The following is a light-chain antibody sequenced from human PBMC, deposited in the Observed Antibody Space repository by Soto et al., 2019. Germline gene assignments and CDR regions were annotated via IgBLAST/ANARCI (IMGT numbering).Light chain of an antibody. V-gene: IGKV3-20*01. J-gene: IGKJ1*01. Sequence: EFVLPRSPGSLFLFRGVGATLSSRPSQSLVNTYVAWYQQKAGQAPRLLIFDASTRATGIPDRFSGSGSGTDFTLSISRLEPEDFAVYYCQSYGSSRTFGHGTKVDIK. CDR3: QSYGSSRT. CDR2: DAS. CDR1: QSLVNTY.